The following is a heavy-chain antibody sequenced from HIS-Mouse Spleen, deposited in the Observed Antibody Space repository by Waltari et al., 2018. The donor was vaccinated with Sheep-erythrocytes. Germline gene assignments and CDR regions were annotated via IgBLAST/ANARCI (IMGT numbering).Heavy chain of an antibody. CDR3: ARGAFDI. CDR1: GFTFSSYA. V-gene: IGHV3-30-3*01. Sequence: QVQLVESGGGVVQPGRSLRLSLAASGFTFSSYAMHWVRQAPGEGLEWVAVISYDGSNKYYADSVKGRFTISRDNSKNTLYLQMNSLRAEDTAVYYCARGAFDIWGQGTMVTVSS. CDR2: ISYDGSNK. J-gene: IGHJ3*02.